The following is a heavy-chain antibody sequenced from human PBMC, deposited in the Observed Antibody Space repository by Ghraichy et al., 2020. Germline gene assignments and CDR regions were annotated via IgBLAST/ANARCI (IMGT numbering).Heavy chain of an antibody. CDR1: GGSISSSSYY. CDR2: IYYSGTT. J-gene: IGHJ4*02. D-gene: IGHD6-19*01. Sequence: SETLSPTCTVSGGSISSSSYYWGWIRQPPGKGLEWIGNIYYSGTTFYNPSLKSRVTISVDTSKNQFSLRLSSVTAADTAVYYCARLDLRAVAGPGNNYWGLLILVSVS. CDR3: ARLDLRAVAGPGNNY. V-gene: IGHV4-39*01.